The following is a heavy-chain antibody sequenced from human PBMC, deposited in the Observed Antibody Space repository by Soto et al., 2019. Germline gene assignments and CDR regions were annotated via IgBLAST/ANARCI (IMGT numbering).Heavy chain of an antibody. J-gene: IGHJ6*02. CDR2: VIPIFGTT. D-gene: IGHD6-13*01. CDR1: GGTFSSYA. Sequence: QVQLVQSGAEVKKPGSSVKVSCKASGGTFSSYAISWVRQAPGQGLEWMGGVIPIFGTTNYAQKFQGRVTITADESTRTAYMGLSSPRSEDTAVYYCARKEAGSWYPGGPYYYYGMDVWGQGTKVTVS. CDR3: ARKEAGSWYPGGPYYYYGMDV. V-gene: IGHV1-69*01.